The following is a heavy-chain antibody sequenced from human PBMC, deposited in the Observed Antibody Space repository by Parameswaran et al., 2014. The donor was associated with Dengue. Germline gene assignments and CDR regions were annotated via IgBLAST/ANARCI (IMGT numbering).Heavy chain of an antibody. V-gene: IGHV4-39*01. Sequence: WIRQPPGKGLEWIGSIYYSGSTYYNPSLKSRVTISVDTSKNQFSLKLSSVTAADTAVYYCANTIFGVETPGYWGQGTLVTVSS. CDR3: ANTIFGVETPGY. J-gene: IGHJ4*02. D-gene: IGHD3-3*01. CDR2: IYYSGST.